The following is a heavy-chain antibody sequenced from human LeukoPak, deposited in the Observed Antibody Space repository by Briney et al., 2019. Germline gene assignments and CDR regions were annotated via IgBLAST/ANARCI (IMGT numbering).Heavy chain of an antibody. J-gene: IGHJ5*02. D-gene: IGHD2-15*01. V-gene: IGHV4-59*08. CDR1: GGSMSSYY. Sequence: PSETLSLTCTVSGGSMSSYYWSWIRQPPGEGLEWIGYISYSGNTNYNPSLKSRVTISVDTSKNQFSLKVTSVTAADTAVYYCARHRGGASWENWFDPWGQGTLVIVSS. CDR2: ISYSGNT. CDR3: ARHRGGASWENWFDP.